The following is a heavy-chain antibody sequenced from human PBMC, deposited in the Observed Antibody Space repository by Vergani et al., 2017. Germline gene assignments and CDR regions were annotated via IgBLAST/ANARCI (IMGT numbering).Heavy chain of an antibody. V-gene: IGHV7-4-1*02. J-gene: IGHJ5*02. CDR3: ARGVDYYGSGNPPPALKSNNWFDP. CDR1: GYTFTSYA. Sequence: QVQLVQSGAEVKKPGASVKVSCKASGYTFTSYAMNWVRQAPGQGLEWMGWINTNTGNPTYAQGFTGRFVFSLDTSVSTAYLQISSLKAEDTAVYYCARGVDYYGSGNPPPALKSNNWFDPWGQGTLVTVSS. D-gene: IGHD3-10*01. CDR2: INTNTGNP.